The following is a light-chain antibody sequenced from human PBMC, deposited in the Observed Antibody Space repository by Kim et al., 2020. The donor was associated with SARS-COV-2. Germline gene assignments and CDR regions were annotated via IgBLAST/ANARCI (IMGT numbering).Light chain of an antibody. CDR1: HGVSNN. Sequence: SPVERVTLSCRASHGVSNNLAWYQQKPGQAPRLLIYGASTRATGIPARFSGSGSGTEFTLTISSLQSEDFAVYYCQQYNDWPPITFGQGTRLEIK. V-gene: IGKV3-15*01. CDR3: QQYNDWPPIT. CDR2: GAS. J-gene: IGKJ5*01.